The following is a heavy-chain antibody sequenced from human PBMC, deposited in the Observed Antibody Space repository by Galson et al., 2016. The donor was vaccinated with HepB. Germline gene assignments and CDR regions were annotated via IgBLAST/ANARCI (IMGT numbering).Heavy chain of an antibody. J-gene: IGHJ4*02. CDR3: PTAPPWWGGSLGVY. CDR1: GFTFSNVW. CDR2: IKSKTDGGTT. D-gene: IGHD2-8*02. V-gene: IGHV3-15*01. Sequence: SLRLSCAASGFTFSNVWMSWVRQAPGKGLEWVGLIKSKTDGGTTDYAAPVKVRFTISSDDSKNTQHLQMNILRTEDKAIYYFPTAPPWWGGSLGVYRGQGTLVTVSS.